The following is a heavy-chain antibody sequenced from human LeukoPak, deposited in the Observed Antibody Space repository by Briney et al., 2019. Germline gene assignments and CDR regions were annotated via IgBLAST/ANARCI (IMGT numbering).Heavy chain of an antibody. CDR1: GYSISSSNW. Sequence: KPSETLSLTCAVSGYSISSSNWWGWIRQPPGKGLECIGYIYYSGSTNYNPSLKSRVTMSVDTSKNQFSLKLSSVTALDTAVYYCARIPPDEGWFDPWGQGTLVTVSS. CDR2: IYYSGST. V-gene: IGHV4-28*06. J-gene: IGHJ5*02. CDR3: ARIPPDEGWFDP.